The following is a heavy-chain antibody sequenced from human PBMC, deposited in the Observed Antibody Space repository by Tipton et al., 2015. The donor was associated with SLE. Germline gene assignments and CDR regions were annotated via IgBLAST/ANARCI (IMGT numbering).Heavy chain of an antibody. CDR1: GITFSSYG. CDR3: AKGLQWLVHDAFDI. V-gene: IGHV3-30*02. J-gene: IGHJ3*02. D-gene: IGHD6-19*01. Sequence: SLRLSCAASGITFSSYGMHWVRQAPGKGLEWVAFIRYDGSNKYYADSVKGRFTISRDNSKNTLYLQMSSLRAEDTAVYYCAKGLQWLVHDAFDIWGQGTMVTVSS. CDR2: IRYDGSNK.